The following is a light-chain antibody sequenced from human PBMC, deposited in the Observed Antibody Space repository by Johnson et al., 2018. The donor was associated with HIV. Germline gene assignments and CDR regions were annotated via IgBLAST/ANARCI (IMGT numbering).Light chain of an antibody. CDR2: NND. V-gene: IGLV1-51*01. Sequence: QSVLTQPPSVSAAPGQKVTISCSGSSSNIGNNYVSWYQQLPGTAPKLLIYNNDKRPSGIHHRFSGSKSGTSATLDFTGLQTGDEADYYWGPWDSILSAGGGYVFGTGTKVTGL. CDR3: GPWDSILSAGGGYV. J-gene: IGLJ1*01. CDR1: SSNIGNNY.